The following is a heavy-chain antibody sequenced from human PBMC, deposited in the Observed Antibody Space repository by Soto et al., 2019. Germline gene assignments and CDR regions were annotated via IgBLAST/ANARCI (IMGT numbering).Heavy chain of an antibody. V-gene: IGHV1-8*01. Sequence: ASVKVSCKASGDSFTSYDINCVRQATGQVLEWMGWMNPNSGNTGQPQRFQGRVTMTRNTSISTAYMELSNLYSDDTAVYYCARSRTTVVDYWGQGTQVTVSS. J-gene: IGHJ4*02. CDR1: GDSFTSYD. CDR3: ARSRTTVVDY. D-gene: IGHD4-17*01. CDR2: MNPNSGNT.